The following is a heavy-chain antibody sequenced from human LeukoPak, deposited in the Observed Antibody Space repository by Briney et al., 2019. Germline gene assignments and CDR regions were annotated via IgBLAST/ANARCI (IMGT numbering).Heavy chain of an antibody. J-gene: IGHJ6*02. CDR2: ISSSSSTI. CDR3: ARGRFNYGWGMDV. Sequence: AGGSLRLSCAASGFTFSSYSMNWVRQAPGKGLEWVSYISSSSSTIYYADSVKDRFIISRENAENSVYLQMNSLRDEDTAVYYCARGRFNYGWGMDVWGQGTTVIVSS. D-gene: IGHD5-18*01. V-gene: IGHV3-48*02. CDR1: GFTFSSYS.